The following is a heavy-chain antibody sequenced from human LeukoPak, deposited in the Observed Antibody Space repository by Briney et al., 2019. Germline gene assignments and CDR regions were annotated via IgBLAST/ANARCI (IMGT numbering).Heavy chain of an antibody. CDR3: ARHRYYYRSGSYYGAPYYMDV. V-gene: IGHV4-4*07. D-gene: IGHD3-10*01. Sequence: PSETLSLTCTVSDGSISSYSWSWIRQPAGKGLEWIGRVYTSGSTKYNPSLKSRVTMSVDTSKNQFSLKLSSVTAADTAVYYCARHRYYYRSGSYYGAPYYMDVWGKGTTVTISS. CDR2: VYTSGST. CDR1: DGSISSYS. J-gene: IGHJ6*03.